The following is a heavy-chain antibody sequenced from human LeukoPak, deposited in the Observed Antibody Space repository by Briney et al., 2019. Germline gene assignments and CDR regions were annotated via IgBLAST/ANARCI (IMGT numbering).Heavy chain of an antibody. CDR3: ARHPAVAGTSWFDP. D-gene: IGHD6-19*01. Sequence: SETLSLTCAVYGGSFSGYYWSWIRQPPGKGLEWIGEINHSGSTNYNPSLKSRVTVSVDTSKNQFSLKLSSVTAADTAVYYCARHPAVAGTSWFDPWGQGTLVTVSS. J-gene: IGHJ5*02. CDR2: INHSGST. CDR1: GGSFSGYY. V-gene: IGHV4-34*01.